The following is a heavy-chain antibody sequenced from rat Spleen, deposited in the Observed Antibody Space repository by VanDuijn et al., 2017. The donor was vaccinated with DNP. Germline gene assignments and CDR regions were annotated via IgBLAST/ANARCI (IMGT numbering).Heavy chain of an antibody. V-gene: IGHV3-1*01. CDR1: NYSITSNY. Sequence: EVQLQESGPGLVKPSQSLSLTCSVTNYSITSNYWGWIRRFLGNNMDWIGHINYSGYTSYNPSLKSRISITRDTSKNHFFLHLNSVTIEDTATYYCARWTRYFDYWGQGVMVTVSS. CDR2: INYSGYT. J-gene: IGHJ2*01. D-gene: IGHD1-7*01. CDR3: ARWTRYFDY.